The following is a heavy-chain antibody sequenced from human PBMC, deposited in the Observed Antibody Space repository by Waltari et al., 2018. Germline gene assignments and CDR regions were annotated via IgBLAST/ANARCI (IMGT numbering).Heavy chain of an antibody. Sequence: QLQLQESGPGLVKPSETLSLTCTVSGGSISSSSYYWGWIRQPPGKGLEWIGSIYYSGSTYYNPSLKSRVTISVDTSKNQFSLKLSSVTAADTAVYYCARQDCSSTSCLSYYGMDVWGQGTTFTVSS. J-gene: IGHJ6*02. V-gene: IGHV4-39*01. D-gene: IGHD2-2*01. CDR2: IYYSGST. CDR3: ARQDCSSTSCLSYYGMDV. CDR1: GGSISSSSYY.